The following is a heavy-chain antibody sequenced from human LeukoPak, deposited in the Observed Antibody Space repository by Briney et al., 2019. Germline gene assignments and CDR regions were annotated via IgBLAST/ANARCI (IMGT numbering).Heavy chain of an antibody. CDR2: VYNSGTT. CDR3: ARDAY. J-gene: IGHJ4*02. Sequence: SETLSLTCTVSGVSIGSHYWSWIRQSPGKGLEWVGCVYNSGTTVYNPSLTGRVTISVDTSKNQYSLNLRSVTAADAAVYFCARDAYWGQGILVTVSS. V-gene: IGHV4-59*11. CDR1: GVSIGSHY.